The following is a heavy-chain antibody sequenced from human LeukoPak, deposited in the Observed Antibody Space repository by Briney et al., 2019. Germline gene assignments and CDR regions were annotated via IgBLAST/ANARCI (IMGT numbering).Heavy chain of an antibody. CDR1: GGSISSYY. CDR2: IYYSGST. Sequence: PSETLSLTCTVSGGSISSYYWSWIRQHPGKGLEWIEYIYYSGSTNYNPSLKSRVTISVDTSKNQFSLKLSSVTAADTAVYYCARMWYYDFWSGYRDWGQGTLVTVSS. J-gene: IGHJ4*02. D-gene: IGHD3-3*01. CDR3: ARMWYYDFWSGYRD. V-gene: IGHV4-59*01.